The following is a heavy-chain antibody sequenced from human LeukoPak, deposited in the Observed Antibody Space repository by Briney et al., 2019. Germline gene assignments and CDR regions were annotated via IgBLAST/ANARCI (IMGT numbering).Heavy chain of an antibody. Sequence: GGSLRLSCAVSGFTFSTNWMSWVRQAPGKGLEWVASIKHGGSEKYYVDSVKGRFTISRNNSKNSLYLQMNSLRSYVTALYYCAKLLTAADYYYYGMDVWGQGTTVTVSS. V-gene: IGHV3-7*03. CDR3: AKLLTAADYYYYGMDV. D-gene: IGHD6-13*01. CDR1: GFTFSTNW. CDR2: IKHGGSEK. J-gene: IGHJ6*02.